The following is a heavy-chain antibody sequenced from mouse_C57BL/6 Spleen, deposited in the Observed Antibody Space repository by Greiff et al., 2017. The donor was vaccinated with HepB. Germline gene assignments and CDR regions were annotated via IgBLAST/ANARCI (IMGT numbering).Heavy chain of an antibody. Sequence: EVKLMESGPELVKPGASVKISCKASGYSFTDYNMNWVKQSNGKSLEWIGVINPNYGTTSYNQKFKGKATLTVDQSSSTAYMQLNSLTSEDSAVYYCARCMGYGYDFDYWGQGTTLTVSS. CDR3: ARCMGYGYDFDY. CDR2: INPNYGTT. CDR1: GYSFTDYN. J-gene: IGHJ2*01. D-gene: IGHD2-2*01. V-gene: IGHV1-39*01.